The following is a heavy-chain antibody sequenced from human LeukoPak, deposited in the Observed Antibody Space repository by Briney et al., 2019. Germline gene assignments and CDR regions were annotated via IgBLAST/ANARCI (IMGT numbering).Heavy chain of an antibody. CDR3: VKAYGSSATVYMDV. J-gene: IGHJ6*03. D-gene: IGHD6-19*01. CDR2: LSWYGHTT. Sequence: PGESLRLSCAASGFTFEVHAMHWVRQAPGKGLEWVSFLSWYGHTTYYADSVKGRFTISRDNSKKSLYLQMDSLRPEDTALYYCVKAYGSSATVYMDVWGKGTTVTVSS. CDR1: GFTFEVHA. V-gene: IGHV3-43D*03.